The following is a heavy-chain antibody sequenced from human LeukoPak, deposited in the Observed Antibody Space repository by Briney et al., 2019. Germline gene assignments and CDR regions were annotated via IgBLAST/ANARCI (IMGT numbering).Heavy chain of an antibody. J-gene: IGHJ5*02. CDR2: TYYRSKWYN. CDR1: GDSVSSNSAA. V-gene: IGHV6-1*01. CDR3: AREGNYYDSSGYSLGFDP. D-gene: IGHD3-22*01. Sequence: SQTLSLTCAISGDSVSSNSAACNWIRQSPSRGLEWLGRTYYRSKWYNDYAVSVKSRITINPDTSKNQFSLQLNSVTPEDTAVYYCAREGNYYDSSGYSLGFDPWGQGTLVTVSS.